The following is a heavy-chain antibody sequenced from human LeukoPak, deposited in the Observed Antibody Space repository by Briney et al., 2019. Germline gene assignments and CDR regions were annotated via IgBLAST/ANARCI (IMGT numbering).Heavy chain of an antibody. CDR2: ISYSGST. Sequence: SETLSLTCTVSGGSISSYYWSWLRQPPGKGLEGGGYISYSGSTNYNPSLKRRVTISVDTSKNQFSLKLSSVTAADTAVYYCAKYVWGSYPTFEDYWGQGTLVTVSS. CDR1: GGSISSYY. D-gene: IGHD3-16*02. CDR3: AKYVWGSYPTFEDY. J-gene: IGHJ4*02. V-gene: IGHV4-59*01.